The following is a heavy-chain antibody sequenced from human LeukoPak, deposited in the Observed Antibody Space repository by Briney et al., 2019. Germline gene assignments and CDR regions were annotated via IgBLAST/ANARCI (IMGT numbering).Heavy chain of an antibody. CDR3: ARRYYYASSTYSDAFDL. CDR1: AYSITSGYY. D-gene: IGHD3-22*01. J-gene: IGHJ3*01. Sequence: SETLSLTCAVSAYSITSGYYCGWIRQPPGKGLEWIGNIYHSGSTYYNPSLKSRVTISVDTSKNQFSLRLTSVTAADTAVYYCARRYYYASSTYSDAFDLWGQGTIVTVSS. V-gene: IGHV4-38-2*01. CDR2: IYHSGST.